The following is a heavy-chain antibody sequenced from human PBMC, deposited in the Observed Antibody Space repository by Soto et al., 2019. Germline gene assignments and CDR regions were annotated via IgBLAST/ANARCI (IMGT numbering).Heavy chain of an antibody. CDR3: ARSGRSWNLREFDY. D-gene: IGHD6-13*01. CDR2: ISASNGNT. CDR1: GYTFATYG. V-gene: IGHV1-18*01. Sequence: QVQLVQSGAEVKKPGASVKVSCKASGYTFATYGFSWVRQAPGQGREWMGWISASNGNTNYAQKLRGRVTMTTDTSTSTAYMELRSLRSDETAVFYCARSGRSWNLREFDYWGQGTLVTVSS. J-gene: IGHJ4*02.